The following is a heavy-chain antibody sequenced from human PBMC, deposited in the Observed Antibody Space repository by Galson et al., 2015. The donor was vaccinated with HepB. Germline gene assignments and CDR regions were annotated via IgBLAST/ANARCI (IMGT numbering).Heavy chain of an antibody. J-gene: IGHJ4*02. D-gene: IGHD3-16*02. CDR2: IDPSDSYT. Sequence: QSGAEVKKPGESLRISCKGSGYSFTSYWISWVRQMPGKGLEWMGRIDPSDSYTNYSPSFQGHVTISTDKSISTAYLQWSSLKASDTAMYYCARHSRSGLGELSFFVYFDYWGQGTPVTVSS. V-gene: IGHV5-10-1*01. CDR1: GYSFTSYW. CDR3: ARHSRSGLGELSFFVYFDY.